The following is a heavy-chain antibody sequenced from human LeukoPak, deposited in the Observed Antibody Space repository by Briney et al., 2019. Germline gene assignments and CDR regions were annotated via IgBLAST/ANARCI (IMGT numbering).Heavy chain of an antibody. D-gene: IGHD5-18*01. J-gene: IGHJ3*02. CDR2: ISSSGSTI. CDR1: GFTFSSYE. V-gene: IGHV3-48*03. Sequence: GGSLRLSCAASGFTFSSYEMNWVRQAPGKGLEWVSYISSSGSTIYYADSVKGRFTISRDNAKSSLYLQMNSLRAEDTAVYYCARQYSRYGNADAFDIWGQGTMVTVSS. CDR3: ARQYSRYGNADAFDI.